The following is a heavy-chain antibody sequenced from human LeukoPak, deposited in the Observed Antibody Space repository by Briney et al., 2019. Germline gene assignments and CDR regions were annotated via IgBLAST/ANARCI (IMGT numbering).Heavy chain of an antibody. CDR3: AREKRYSAASGVH. CDR2: IFYIGAT. J-gene: IGHJ1*01. Sequence: ETLSLTCTVSGGSTSSSSCYWGWIRQPPGMGREYIGTIFYIGATKYNRSRKRRATLSVNPSSNQSSLRTTSVTAADTTVYYCAREKRYSAASGVHWGQGTLVTVSS. CDR1: GGSTSSSSCY. V-gene: IGHV4-39*07. D-gene: IGHD1-26*01.